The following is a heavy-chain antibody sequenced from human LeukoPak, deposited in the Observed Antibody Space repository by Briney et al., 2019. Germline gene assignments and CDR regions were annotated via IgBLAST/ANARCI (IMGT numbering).Heavy chain of an antibody. CDR1: GGTFSSYA. CDR2: IIPIFGTA. V-gene: IGHV1-69*13. Sequence: SVKVSCKASGGTFSSYAISWVRQAPGQGLEWMGGIIPIFGTANYAQKFQGRVTITADESTSTAYMELSSLRSEGTAVYYCARVSSLAAWYVYYYYYMDVWGKGTTVTVSS. J-gene: IGHJ6*03. CDR3: ARVSSLAAWYVYYYYYMDV. D-gene: IGHD2-15*01.